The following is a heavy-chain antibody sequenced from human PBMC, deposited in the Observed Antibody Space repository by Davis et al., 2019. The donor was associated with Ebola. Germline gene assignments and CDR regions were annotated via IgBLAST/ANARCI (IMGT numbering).Heavy chain of an antibody. CDR2: ISAYNGNT. CDR3: ARDFGYVWFDP. D-gene: IGHD5-12*01. V-gene: IGHV1-18*04. J-gene: IGHJ5*02. CDR1: GYTFTGYY. Sequence: AASAKVSCKASGYTFTGYYMHWVRQAPGQGLEWMGWISAYNGNTNYAQKLQGRVTMTTDTSTSTAYMELRSLRSDDTAVYYCARDFGYVWFDPWGQGTLVTVFS.